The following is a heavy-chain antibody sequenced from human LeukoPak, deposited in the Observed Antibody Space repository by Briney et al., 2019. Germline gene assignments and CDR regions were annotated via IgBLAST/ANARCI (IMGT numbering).Heavy chain of an antibody. V-gene: IGHV4-59*08. CDR2: IYYSGGT. CDR3: ARHVNDGDYPLDY. CDR1: GGSISSYY. J-gene: IGHJ4*02. Sequence: PSETLSLTCTVSGGSISSYYWSWIRQPPGKGLEWIGYIYYSGGTNYNPSLKSRVTISVDTSKNQFSLKLSSVTAADTAVYYCARHVNDGDYPLDYWGQGTLVTVSS. D-gene: IGHD4-17*01.